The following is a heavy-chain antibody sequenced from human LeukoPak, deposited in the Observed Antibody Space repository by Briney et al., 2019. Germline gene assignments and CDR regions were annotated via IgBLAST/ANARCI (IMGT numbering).Heavy chain of an antibody. V-gene: IGHV3-30*04. CDR3: ARDNGDDYSYFDY. Sequence: GGSLRLSCAASGFTFTTFAMHWVRQTPGKGLEWVAVISYDGSNEYYADSVKGRFTISRDNSKNTLYLQMNSLRAEDTAVYYCARDNGDDYSYFDYWGQGTLVTVSS. CDR2: ISYDGSNE. J-gene: IGHJ4*02. D-gene: IGHD4-11*01. CDR1: GFTFTTFA.